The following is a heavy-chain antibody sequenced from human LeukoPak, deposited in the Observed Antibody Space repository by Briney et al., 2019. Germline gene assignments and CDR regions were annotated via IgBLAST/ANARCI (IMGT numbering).Heavy chain of an antibody. CDR1: GYTFTGYY. CDR2: INPKSGGT. CDR3: ARDLAAITTGSHNWFDP. Sequence: ASVKVSCKAPGYTFTGYYMHWVRQAPGQGPEWMGWINPKSGGTDYAQKFQGRVTMTRDTSISTAFMELSRLTSDDTAVYYCARDLAAITTGSHNWFDPWGQGTLVTVSS. D-gene: IGHD3-22*01. V-gene: IGHV1-2*02. J-gene: IGHJ5*02.